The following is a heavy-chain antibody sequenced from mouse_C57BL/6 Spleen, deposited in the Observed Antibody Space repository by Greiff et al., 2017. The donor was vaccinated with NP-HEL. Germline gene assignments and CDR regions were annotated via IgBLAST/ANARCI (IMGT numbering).Heavy chain of an antibody. J-gene: IGHJ1*03. CDR1: GFTFSSYA. Sequence: EVQLVESGEGLVKPGGSLKLSCAASGFTFSSYAMSWVRQTPEKRLEWVAYISSGGDYIYYADTVKGRFTISRDNARNTLYLQMSSLKSEDTAMYYCTRASGDYEGYFDVWGTGTTVTVSS. V-gene: IGHV5-9-1*02. CDR2: ISSGGDYI. D-gene: IGHD2-4*01. CDR3: TRASGDYEGYFDV.